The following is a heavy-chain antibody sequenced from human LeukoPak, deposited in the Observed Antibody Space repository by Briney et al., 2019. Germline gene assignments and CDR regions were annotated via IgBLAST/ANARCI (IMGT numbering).Heavy chain of an antibody. D-gene: IGHD4-23*01. V-gene: IGHV3-21*01. CDR2: ITSRSAYL. CDR3: ARDSYYGGINFDY. CDR1: GFTFSNYN. J-gene: IGHJ4*02. Sequence: GSLRLSCSASGFTFSNYNTNWVRQAPGKGLEWVSTITSRSAYLSYADSLEGRFTISRDNAKSSLYLQMNSLRVEDTALYYCARDSYYGGINFDYWGQGVLVTVSS.